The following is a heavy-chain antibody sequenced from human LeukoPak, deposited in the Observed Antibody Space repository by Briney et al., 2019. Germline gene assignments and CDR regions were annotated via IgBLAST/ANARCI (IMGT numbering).Heavy chain of an antibody. D-gene: IGHD3-10*01. V-gene: IGHV5-51*01. CDR3: ARGTHRDYYYYYMDV. CDR1: GYSFTSYW. Sequence: GESLKISRKGSGYSFTSYWIGWVRQMPGKGLEWMGIIYPGDSDTRYSPSFQGQVTISADKSISTAYLQWSSLKASDTAMYYCARGTHRDYYYYYMDVWGKGTTVTVSS. CDR2: IYPGDSDT. J-gene: IGHJ6*03.